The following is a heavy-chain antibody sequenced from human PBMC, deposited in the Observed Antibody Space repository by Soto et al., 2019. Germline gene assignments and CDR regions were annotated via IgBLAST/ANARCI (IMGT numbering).Heavy chain of an antibody. Sequence: SETLSLTCAVSGGSISSSNWWSWVRQPPGKGLEWIGEIYHSGSTSYNPSLKSRVTISVDKSKNQISLKLSSVTAADTAVYYCARVPYVYAATNNWFDPWGQGTLVTVSS. CDR3: ARVPYVYAATNNWFDP. CDR2: IYHSGST. V-gene: IGHV4-4*02. D-gene: IGHD2-15*01. J-gene: IGHJ5*02. CDR1: GGSISSSNW.